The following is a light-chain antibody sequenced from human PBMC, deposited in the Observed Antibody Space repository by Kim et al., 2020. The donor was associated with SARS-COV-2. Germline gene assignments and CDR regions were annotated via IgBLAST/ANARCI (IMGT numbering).Light chain of an antibody. J-gene: IGLJ3*02. CDR3: GSRDTSGDQWM. CDR1: SLRSYY. Sequence: SSELTQDPAVSVALGQTVTIPCQGDSLRSYYTSWYQQKPGQAPVLIVYVKNSRPSGIPDRFSGSFSGNTASLTITGAKAADEADYYCGSRDTSGDQWMFGGGTTLTFL. V-gene: IGLV3-19*01. CDR2: VKN.